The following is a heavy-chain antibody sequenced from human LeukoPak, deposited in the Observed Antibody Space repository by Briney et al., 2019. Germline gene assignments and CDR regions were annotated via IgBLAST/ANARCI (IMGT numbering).Heavy chain of an antibody. Sequence: SETLSLTCTVSGYSISKGYYWGWIRQPPGKGLEWIGSIYHSGSTYYTPSLKSRVTISVDTSKNQFPLKLSSVTAADTAVYYCATPYDYGDYGGVDYWGQGTLLTVSS. CDR3: ATPYDYGDYGGVDY. CDR2: IYHSGST. V-gene: IGHV4-38-2*02. CDR1: GYSISKGYY. D-gene: IGHD4-17*01. J-gene: IGHJ4*02.